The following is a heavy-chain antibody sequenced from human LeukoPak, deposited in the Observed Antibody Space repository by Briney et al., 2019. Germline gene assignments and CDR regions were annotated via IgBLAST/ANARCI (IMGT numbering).Heavy chain of an antibody. Sequence: SETLSLTCTGSGGSISSYYWSWIRQPAGKGLEWIGRIYTSGSTNYNPSLKSRVTMSVDTSKNQFSLKLSSVTAADTAVYYCARDITRTNWFDPWGQGTLVTVSS. CDR3: ARDITRTNWFDP. V-gene: IGHV4-4*07. J-gene: IGHJ5*02. CDR2: IYTSGST. D-gene: IGHD3-10*01. CDR1: GGSISSYY.